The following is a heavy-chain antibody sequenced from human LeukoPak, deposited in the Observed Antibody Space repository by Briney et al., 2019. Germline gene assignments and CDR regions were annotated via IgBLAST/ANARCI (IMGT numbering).Heavy chain of an antibody. V-gene: IGHV4-4*02. Sequence: PGGSLRLSCVASGFIFNKAWMSWVRQAPGKGLEWIGEMYLSGTTHSNPSVKSRVTISIDKSKNQFFLNLSSVTAADTAVYYCAGLVGRYSSGLYYYYLDYWGQGTLVTVSS. CDR2: MYLSGTT. CDR1: GFIFNKAW. D-gene: IGHD3-22*01. J-gene: IGHJ4*02. CDR3: AGLVGRYSSGLYYYYLDY.